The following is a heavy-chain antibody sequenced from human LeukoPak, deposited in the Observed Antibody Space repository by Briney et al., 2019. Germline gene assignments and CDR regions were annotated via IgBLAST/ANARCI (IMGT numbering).Heavy chain of an antibody. CDR3: AREVTMVRGVKVGWFDP. CDR2: IYHSGST. V-gene: IGHV4-30-2*01. Sequence: SETLSLTCAVSGGSISSGGYSWSWIRQPPGKGLERIGYIYHSGSTYYNPSLKSRVTISVDRSKNQFSLKLSSVTAADTAVYYCAREVTMVRGVKVGWFDPWGQGTLVTVSS. D-gene: IGHD3-10*01. J-gene: IGHJ5*02. CDR1: GGSISSGGYS.